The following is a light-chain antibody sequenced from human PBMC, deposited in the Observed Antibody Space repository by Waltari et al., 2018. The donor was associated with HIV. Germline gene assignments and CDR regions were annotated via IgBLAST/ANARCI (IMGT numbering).Light chain of an antibody. CDR2: YAS. J-gene: IGKJ4*01. V-gene: IGKV3-11*01. CDR1: PSVSTY. Sequence: EIVLTKSPSTLPLSQGESATVPCSASPSVSTYLAWLQQKPGQAPRLLIYYASNRASGIPARFSGSESGTDFTLTISSLEPEDFAVYCCQQRSKWPETFGGGTKVEI. CDR3: QQRSKWPET.